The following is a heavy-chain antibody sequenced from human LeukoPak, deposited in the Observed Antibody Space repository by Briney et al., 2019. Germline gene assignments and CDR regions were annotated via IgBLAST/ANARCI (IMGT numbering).Heavy chain of an antibody. Sequence: GGSLRLSCAASGFDFSGFYMHWVRQASGRGLEWVGLIRSKPSSYTTVYAASVKGRFTISRDDSKNTAYLQMNSLKAEDTAVYYCIRQERSGGSCSYVDYWGQGTLVTVSS. D-gene: IGHD2-15*01. V-gene: IGHV3-73*01. CDR2: IRSKPSSYTT. J-gene: IGHJ4*02. CDR1: GFDFSGFY. CDR3: IRQERSGGSCSYVDY.